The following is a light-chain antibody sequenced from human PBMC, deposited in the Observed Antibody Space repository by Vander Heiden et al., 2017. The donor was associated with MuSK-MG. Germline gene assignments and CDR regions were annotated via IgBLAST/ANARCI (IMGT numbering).Light chain of an antibody. Sequence: SHELTQPPSVSVSPGHTASLTCPGDKLGDKYACCYRPKPGQSLGRDNDQDSKRPSGIPELFYGSNSGNKATLNIGGTQAMDDAYYYCAAWGSSFVVFGGGTKLTVL. V-gene: IGLV3-1*01. CDR1: KLGDKY. J-gene: IGLJ2*01. CDR3: AAWGSSFVV. CDR2: QDS.